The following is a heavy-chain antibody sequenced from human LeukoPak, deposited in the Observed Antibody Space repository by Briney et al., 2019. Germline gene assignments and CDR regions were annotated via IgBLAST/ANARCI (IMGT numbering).Heavy chain of an antibody. V-gene: IGHV3-21*06. CDR1: GFIFSHYT. CDR2: ISSRTTYI. Sequence: GGSLRLSSAASGFIFSHYTLNWVRQAPGKGLEWISSISSRTTYIYYADSVKGRFTISRDNDQSSVFLQMNSLRVEDTAVYYCARLPGVVRGVVIGGQEDYWGQGTLVTVSS. J-gene: IGHJ4*02. CDR3: ARLPGVVRGVVIGGQEDY. D-gene: IGHD3-10*01.